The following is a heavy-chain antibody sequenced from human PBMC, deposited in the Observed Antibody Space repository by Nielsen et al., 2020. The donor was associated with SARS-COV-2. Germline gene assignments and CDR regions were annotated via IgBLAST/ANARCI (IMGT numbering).Heavy chain of an antibody. D-gene: IGHD5/OR15-5a*01. V-gene: IGHV3-48*02. CDR3: AKELEVCCHYMDV. CDR2: IRMSDGAT. Sequence: GESLKISCTASGFALSAYGMDWVRQVPGRGLEWLAHIRMSDGATQYADSVRGRFNISRDNAKNSLYLQMNSLRDEDTAVYFCAKELEVCCHYMDVWGKGTTVTVSS. CDR1: GFALSAYG. J-gene: IGHJ6*03.